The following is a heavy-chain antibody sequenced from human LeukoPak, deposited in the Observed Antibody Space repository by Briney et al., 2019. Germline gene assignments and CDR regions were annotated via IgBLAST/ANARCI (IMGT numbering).Heavy chain of an antibody. D-gene: IGHD3-3*01. Sequence: AGGSLRLSCAAFGFTVSVNYMSWVRQAPGKGLEWVSYISSSSSTIYYADSVKGRFTISRDNAKNSLYLQMNSLRAEDTAVYYCARLYDFFNNPNFDYWGQGTLVTVSS. CDR1: GFTVSVNY. CDR3: ARLYDFFNNPNFDY. V-gene: IGHV3-11*04. CDR2: ISSSSSTI. J-gene: IGHJ4*02.